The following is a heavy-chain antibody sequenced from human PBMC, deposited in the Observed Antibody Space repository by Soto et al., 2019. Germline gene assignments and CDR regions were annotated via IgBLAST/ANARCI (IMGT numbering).Heavy chain of an antibody. D-gene: IGHD1-26*01. Sequence: QVQLQESGPGLVKPSETLSLTCTVSGGSINSYYWSWIRQPPGKGLEWIGYIYYSGSTNYNPSLKSRVTISVDTSKNQFSLKLSSGTAADTAVYYCARRYGGNLDYWGQGTLVTVSS. CDR1: GGSINSYY. V-gene: IGHV4-59*08. CDR3: ARRYGGNLDY. J-gene: IGHJ4*02. CDR2: IYYSGST.